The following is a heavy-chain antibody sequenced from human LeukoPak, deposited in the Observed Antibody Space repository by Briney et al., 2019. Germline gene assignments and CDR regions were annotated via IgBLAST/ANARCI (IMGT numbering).Heavy chain of an antibody. Sequence: GGSLRLSCAASGFTFSSSWMSWVRQAPGKGLEWVANIKQDGSEKYYVDSVKGRFTISRDNAKTSLYLQMNSLRAEDTAVYYCARRYFDDWGQGTLVTVSS. J-gene: IGHJ4*02. V-gene: IGHV3-7*03. CDR1: GFTFSSSW. CDR3: ARRYFDD. CDR2: IKQDGSEK.